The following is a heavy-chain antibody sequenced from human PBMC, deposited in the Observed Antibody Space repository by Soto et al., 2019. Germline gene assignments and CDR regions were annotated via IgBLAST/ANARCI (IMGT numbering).Heavy chain of an antibody. CDR3: ALLVVVTAIDY. V-gene: IGHV3-30*03. Sequence: GGSLRLSCAASGFTFSSYGMHWVRQAPGKGLEWVAVISYDGSNKYYADSVKGRFTISRDNSKNTLYLQMNSLRAEDTAVYYCALLVVVTAIDYWGQGTLVTVSS. D-gene: IGHD2-21*02. CDR2: ISYDGSNK. CDR1: GFTFSSYG. J-gene: IGHJ4*02.